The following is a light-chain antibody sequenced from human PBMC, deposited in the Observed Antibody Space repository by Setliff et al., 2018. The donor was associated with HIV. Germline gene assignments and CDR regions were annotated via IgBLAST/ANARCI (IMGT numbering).Light chain of an antibody. J-gene: IGLJ2*01. CDR1: SGSIASNF. V-gene: IGLV6-57*01. Sequence: NFMLTQPHSVSESPGKTVTISCTRSSGSIASNFAQWYQQRPGNSPTTVIYEDYQRPSGVPDRFSGSIDSSSNSASLTISGLKTEDEADYYCQSYDSSIVVFGGGTKVTV. CDR3: QSYDSSIVV. CDR2: EDY.